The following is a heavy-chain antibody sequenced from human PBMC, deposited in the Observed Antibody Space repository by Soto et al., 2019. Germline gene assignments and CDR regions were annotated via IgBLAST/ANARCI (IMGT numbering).Heavy chain of an antibody. J-gene: IGHJ4*02. CDR1: GFTFSSYG. V-gene: IGHV3-33*01. CDR2: IWYDGSNK. Sequence: GSLRLSCAASGFTFSSYGMHWVRQAPGKGLEWVAVIWYDGSNKYYADSVKGRFTISRDNSKNTLYLQMNSLRAEDTAVYYCARGRYYYDSSGYFDYWGQGTLVTVSS. CDR3: ARGRYYYDSSGYFDY. D-gene: IGHD3-22*01.